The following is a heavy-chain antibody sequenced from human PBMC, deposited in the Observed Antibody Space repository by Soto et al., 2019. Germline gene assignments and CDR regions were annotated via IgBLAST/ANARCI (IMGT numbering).Heavy chain of an antibody. D-gene: IGHD2-8*01. J-gene: IGHJ4*02. CDR3: ARAPMVLSRSYFDS. Sequence: SETVSLTCTVSCGSIINFYWSWIRQPPGKGLEWIGYISYSGNTNYNPSLKSRVSISVDTSKNQLSLNLTSVTAADTAVYYCARAPMVLSRSYFDSWGQGTPVTVSS. V-gene: IGHV4-59*01. CDR1: CGSIINFY. CDR2: ISYSGNT.